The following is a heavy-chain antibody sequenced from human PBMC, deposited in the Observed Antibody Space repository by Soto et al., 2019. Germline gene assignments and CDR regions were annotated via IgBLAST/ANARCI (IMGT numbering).Heavy chain of an antibody. D-gene: IGHD1-26*01. J-gene: IGHJ6*02. Sequence: TLSLTCTVSGGSISSGGYYWSWIRQHPGKGLEWIGYIYYSGSTYYNPSLKSRVTISVDTSKNQFSLKLSSVTAADTAVYYCASGAVQGWELLSNYYYYGMDVWGQGTTVTVYS. CDR2: IYYSGST. CDR1: GGSISSGGYY. V-gene: IGHV4-31*03. CDR3: ASGAVQGWELLSNYYYYGMDV.